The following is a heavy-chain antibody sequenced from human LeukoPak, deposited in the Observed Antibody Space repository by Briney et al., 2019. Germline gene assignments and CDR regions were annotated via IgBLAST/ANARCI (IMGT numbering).Heavy chain of an antibody. V-gene: IGHV3-21*01. D-gene: IGHD3-22*01. Sequence: GGSLRLSCAASGFTFSSYNMNWVRQAPGKGLEWVSSITSGSSYIYYADSVKGRFTISRDNAKNSLYLQMNSLRAEDTAVYYCARDMTYYYDSSGYFSPYFDYWGQGTLVTVSS. CDR3: ARDMTYYYDSSGYFSPYFDY. CDR2: ITSGSSYI. CDR1: GFTFSSYN. J-gene: IGHJ4*02.